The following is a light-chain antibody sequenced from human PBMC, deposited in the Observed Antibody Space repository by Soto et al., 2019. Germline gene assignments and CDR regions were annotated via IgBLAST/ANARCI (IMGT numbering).Light chain of an antibody. J-gene: IGKJ4*01. V-gene: IGKV3-15*01. CDR3: QQYNNF. CDR1: QSVSSN. CDR2: GAS. Sequence: EIVMTQSPATLSVSPGERATLSCRASQSVSSNLAWYQQKPGQAPRLLIYGASTRATGIPARFSGSGSGTEFTLTISSLQSEDFAVYYCQQYNNFFGGGTKVEIK.